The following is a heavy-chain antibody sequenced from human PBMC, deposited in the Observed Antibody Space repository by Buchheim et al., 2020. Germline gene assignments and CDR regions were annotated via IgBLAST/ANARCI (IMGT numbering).Heavy chain of an antibody. D-gene: IGHD3-22*01. CDR2: IWYDGSNK. V-gene: IGHV3-33*01. CDR1: GFTFSSYG. CDR3: ARERDYYDSSGYFY. Sequence: QVQLVESGGGVVQPGRSLRLSCAASGFTFSSYGMHWVRQAPGKGLEWVAVIWYDGSNKYYADSVKGRFTISRDNSKNTLYLQMNSLRAGDTAVYYCARERDYYDSSGYFYWGQGTL. J-gene: IGHJ4*02.